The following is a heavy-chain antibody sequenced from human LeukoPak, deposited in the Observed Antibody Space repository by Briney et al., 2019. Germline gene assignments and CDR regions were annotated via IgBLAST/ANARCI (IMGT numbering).Heavy chain of an antibody. CDR2: ISSSSSYI. Sequence: GGSLRLSCAASGFTFSSYSMNWVRQAPGKGLEWVSSISSSSSYIYYADSVKGRFTISRDNAKNSLYLQMNSLRAEDTAVYYCARGLRDILTGYIEANWFDPWGQGTLVTVSS. V-gene: IGHV3-21*01. D-gene: IGHD3-9*01. CDR3: ARGLRDILTGYIEANWFDP. J-gene: IGHJ5*02. CDR1: GFTFSSYS.